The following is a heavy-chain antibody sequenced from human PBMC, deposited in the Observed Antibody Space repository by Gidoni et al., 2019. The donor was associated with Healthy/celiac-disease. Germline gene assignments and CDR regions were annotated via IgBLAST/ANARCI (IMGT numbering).Heavy chain of an antibody. J-gene: IGHJ6*02. CDR1: GFTFSSYG. Sequence: QVQLVESGGGVVQPGRSLRLSCAASGFTFSSYGMPWVRQAPGTGLEWVAVISYDGSNKYYADSVKGRFTISRDNSKNTLYLQMNSLRAEDTAVYYCAKDSYYGSGTYNYYYYGMDVWGQGTTVTVSS. CDR2: ISYDGSNK. CDR3: AKDSYYGSGTYNYYYYGMDV. V-gene: IGHV3-30*18. D-gene: IGHD3-10*01.